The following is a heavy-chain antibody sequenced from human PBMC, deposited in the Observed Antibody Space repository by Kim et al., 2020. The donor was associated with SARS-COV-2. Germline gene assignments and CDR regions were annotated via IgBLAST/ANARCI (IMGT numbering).Heavy chain of an antibody. V-gene: IGHV3-30*18. D-gene: IGHD3-10*01. Sequence: GGSLRLSCAASGFTFSSYGMHWVRQAPGKGLEWVAGISYNRSNIYYADSVKGRFTISRDNSKNSLYLQMNSLRAEDTAVYYCAKEWGSGGYYAWTYCYYGRDVWGQGTRDTVSS. CDR3: AKEWGSGGYYAWTYCYYGRDV. CDR1: GFTFSSYG. J-gene: IGHJ6*01. CDR2: ISYNRSNI.